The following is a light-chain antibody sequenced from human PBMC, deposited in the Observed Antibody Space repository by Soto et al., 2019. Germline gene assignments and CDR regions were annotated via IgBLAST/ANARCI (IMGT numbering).Light chain of an antibody. V-gene: IGKV1-33*01. CDR2: TAS. CDR1: QDISSY. CDR3: QQYDYLPFT. J-gene: IGKJ3*01. Sequence: DIQMTQSPSSLSASVGDRVTITCQASQDISSYLNWYQQKPGKAPKLLIYTASSLQSGVPSRFSGGGSGTDFNFSISSLQPEDIATYYCQQYDYLPFTFGPGTEVDIK.